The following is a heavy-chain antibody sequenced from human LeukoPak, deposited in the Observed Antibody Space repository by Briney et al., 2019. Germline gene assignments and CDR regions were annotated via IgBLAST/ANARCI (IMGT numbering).Heavy chain of an antibody. Sequence: PGGALRLSCAASGFTFITYSMNWVRQAPGKGLEWVSSISSSSSYIYYADSVRGRFTISRDNPKNSLYLQMNSLRAEDTAVYYCARDLTLINAYYFDYWGQGTLVTVSS. CDR1: GFTFITYS. CDR2: ISSSSSYI. CDR3: ARDLTLINAYYFDY. V-gene: IGHV3-21*01. J-gene: IGHJ4*02.